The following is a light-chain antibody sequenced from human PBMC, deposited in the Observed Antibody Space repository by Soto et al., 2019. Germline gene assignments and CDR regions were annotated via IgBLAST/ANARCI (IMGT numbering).Light chain of an antibody. J-gene: IGLJ1*01. CDR1: SSDVGSYNL. Sequence: QSALTQPASVSGSPGQSITISCTGTSSDVGSYNLVSWYQHHPGKAPKLMIYEVSKRPSGVSNRFSGSKSGNTASLTISGLHAEDEADYYCCSYAGSSTLVFGTGTKLTVL. CDR3: CSYAGSSTLV. CDR2: EVS. V-gene: IGLV2-23*02.